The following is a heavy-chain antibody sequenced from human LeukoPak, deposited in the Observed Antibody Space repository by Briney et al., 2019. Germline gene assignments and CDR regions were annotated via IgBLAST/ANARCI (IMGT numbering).Heavy chain of an antibody. CDR3: ARDNSVEDTAWWFDP. CDR1: GGTFSNYA. J-gene: IGHJ5*02. V-gene: IGHV1-69*10. Sequence: SVKVSCKASGGTFSNYAFSWVRQAPGQGLEWMGVINPILGTVNYAQNFQARVTITADKSTSTAYMELSSLRSDDTAVYYCARDNSVEDTAWWFDPWGQETLVTVSS. D-gene: IGHD4-23*01. CDR2: INPILGTV.